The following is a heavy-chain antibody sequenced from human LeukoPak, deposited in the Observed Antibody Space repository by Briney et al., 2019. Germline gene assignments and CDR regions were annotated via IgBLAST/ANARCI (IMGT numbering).Heavy chain of an antibody. CDR1: GYTFTGYY. CDR3: ARGGAYYYDISGYFDY. D-gene: IGHD3-22*01. Sequence: ASVKVSCKASGYTFTGYYMHWVRQAPGQGLEWMGWINPNSGGTNYAQKFQGRVTMTRDTSISTAYMELSRLRSDDTAVYYCARGGAYYYDISGYFDYWGQGTLVTVSS. J-gene: IGHJ4*02. CDR2: INPNSGGT. V-gene: IGHV1-2*02.